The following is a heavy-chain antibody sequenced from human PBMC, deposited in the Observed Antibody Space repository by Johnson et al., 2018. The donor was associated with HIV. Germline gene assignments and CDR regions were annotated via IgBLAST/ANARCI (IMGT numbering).Heavy chain of an antibody. D-gene: IGHD7-27*01. CDR2: ISWNGGSI. J-gene: IGHJ3*02. CDR3: ARGLTGDDAFDI. CDR1: GFTFHDYA. V-gene: IGHV3-9*01. Sequence: VQLVESGGGLVQPGRSLRLSCAASGFTFHDYAMHWVRQAPGKGLEWVSGISWNGGSIYYADSVKGRFTISRENSKNSLYLQMNSLRAGDTAVDYCARGLTGDDAFDIWGQGTMVTVSS.